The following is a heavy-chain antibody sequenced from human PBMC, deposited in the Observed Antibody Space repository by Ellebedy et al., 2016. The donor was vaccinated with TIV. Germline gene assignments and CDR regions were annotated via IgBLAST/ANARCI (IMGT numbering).Heavy chain of an antibody. Sequence: GGSLRLSXAASGFTFDDYAMHWVRQAPGKGLEWVSGISWNSGSIGYADSVKGRFTISRDNAKNSLYLQMNSLRAEDTALYYCAKDSTAVAGREGSFDYWGQGTLVTVSS. V-gene: IGHV3-9*01. CDR3: AKDSTAVAGREGSFDY. CDR1: GFTFDDYA. CDR2: ISWNSGSI. D-gene: IGHD6-19*01. J-gene: IGHJ4*02.